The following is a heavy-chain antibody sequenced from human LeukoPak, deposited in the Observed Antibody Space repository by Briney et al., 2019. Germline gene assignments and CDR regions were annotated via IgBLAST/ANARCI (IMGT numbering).Heavy chain of an antibody. V-gene: IGHV3-7*01. D-gene: IGHD2-21*02. CDR3: ASIQRGTVVTAIH. J-gene: IGHJ4*02. CDR2: IKQDGSEK. Sequence: PGESLRLSCAASGFTFSSYWMSWVRQAPGKGLEWVANIKQDGSEKYYVDSVKGRFTISRDNAKNSLYLQMNSLRAEDTAVYYCASIQRGTVVTAIHWGQGTLVTVSS. CDR1: GFTFSSYW.